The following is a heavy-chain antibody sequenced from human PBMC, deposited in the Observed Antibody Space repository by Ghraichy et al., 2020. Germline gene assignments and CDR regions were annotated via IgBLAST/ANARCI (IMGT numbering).Heavy chain of an antibody. J-gene: IGHJ4*02. V-gene: IGHV4-31*03. CDR3: ARGDYGDYGWVDY. CDR2: IYYSGST. CDR1: GGSISSGGYY. D-gene: IGHD4-17*01. Sequence: SQTLSLTCTVSGGSISSGGYYWSWIRQHPGKGLEWIGYIYYSGSTYYNPSLKSRVTISVDTSKNQFSLKLSSVTAADTAVYYCARGDYGDYGWVDYWGQGTLFNGSA.